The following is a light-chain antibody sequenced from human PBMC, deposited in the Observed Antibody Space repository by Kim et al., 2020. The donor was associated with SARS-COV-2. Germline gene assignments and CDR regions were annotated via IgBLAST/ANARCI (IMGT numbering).Light chain of an antibody. CDR3: QQYSTAPWT. V-gene: IGKV3-20*01. CDR1: QSVGSYY. Sequence: TVLTQSPGTLSLSPGDRATLSCRASQSVGSYYLAWYQKKPGQAPRLLIHGASKRAAGVPDRFGGSGSGTEFPLTVSRLEPEDFAVYYCQQYSTAPWTFGQGTKVDIK. CDR2: GAS. J-gene: IGKJ1*01.